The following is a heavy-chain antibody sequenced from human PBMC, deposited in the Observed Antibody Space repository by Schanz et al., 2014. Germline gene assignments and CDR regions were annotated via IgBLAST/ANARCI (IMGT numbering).Heavy chain of an antibody. CDR1: RFTFSSYA. Sequence: EVQLLESGGGLVQPGGSLRLSCAASRFTFSSYAMSWVRQAPGKGLEWVSSISNGGGYIYYADSMEGRFTISRDNAQNSLFLQMNSLRVEDTAVYYCARSYHDDDDYTRALDMWGQGTMVTVSS. CDR2: ISNGGGYI. CDR3: ARSYHDDDDYTRALDM. J-gene: IGHJ3*02. V-gene: IGHV3-21*01. D-gene: IGHD3-16*01.